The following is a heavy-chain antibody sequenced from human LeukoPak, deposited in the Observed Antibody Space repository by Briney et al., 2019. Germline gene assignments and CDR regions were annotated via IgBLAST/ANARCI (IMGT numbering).Heavy chain of an antibody. CDR3: AREGNGEFDP. CDR1: GFTFSTYE. V-gene: IGHV3-48*03. CDR2: IGNGGTPI. Sequence: PGGSLRLSCAASGFTFSTYEMNWVRQAPGKGLEWVSYIGNGGTPIYYGDSVRGRFTISRDDAENSLYLQMNSLRAEDTAVYYCAREGNGEFDPWGQGTLVIVSS. J-gene: IGHJ5*02. D-gene: IGHD1-1*01.